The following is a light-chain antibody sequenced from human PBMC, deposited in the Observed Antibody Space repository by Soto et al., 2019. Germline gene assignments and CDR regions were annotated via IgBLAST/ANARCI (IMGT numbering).Light chain of an antibody. CDR2: SAS. CDR3: QHGYVAPYS. J-gene: IGKJ2*03. CDR1: QAINVY. Sequence: DIQMTQSPSSVSASIGDTVTITCRASQAINVYLNWYQQKPGEVPKLLIYSASTLHSGVPSRFTGSGSETDFTLTITSLQPEDFATYYCQHGYVAPYSFGQATKVDI. V-gene: IGKV1-39*01.